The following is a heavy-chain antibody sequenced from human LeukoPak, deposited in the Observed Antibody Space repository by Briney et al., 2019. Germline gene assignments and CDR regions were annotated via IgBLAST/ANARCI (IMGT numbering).Heavy chain of an antibody. CDR1: GGTFSSYA. CDR3: ARNRLELRFLEWDYYYYMDV. V-gene: IGHV1-69*05. J-gene: IGHJ6*03. CDR2: IIPIFGTA. D-gene: IGHD3-3*01. Sequence: ASVKVSCKASGGTFSSYAISWVRQAPGQGLEWMGGIIPIFGTANYAQKFQGRVTITTDESTSTAYMELSSLRSEDTAVYYCARNRLELRFLEWDYYYYMDVWGKGTTVTVSS.